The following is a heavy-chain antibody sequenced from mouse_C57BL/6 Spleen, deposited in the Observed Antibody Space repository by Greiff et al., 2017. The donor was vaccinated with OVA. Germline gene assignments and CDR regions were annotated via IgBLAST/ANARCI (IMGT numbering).Heavy chain of an antibody. V-gene: IGHV1-26*01. Sequence: VQLKQSGPELVKPGASVKISCKASGYTFTDYYMNWVKQSHGKSLEWIGDINPNNGGTSYNQKFKGKATLTVDKSSSTAYMELRSLTSEDSAVYYCARGGDYYGSWFAYWGQGTLVTVSA. CDR3: ARGGDYYGSWFAY. J-gene: IGHJ3*01. CDR1: GYTFTDYY. CDR2: INPNNGGT. D-gene: IGHD1-1*01.